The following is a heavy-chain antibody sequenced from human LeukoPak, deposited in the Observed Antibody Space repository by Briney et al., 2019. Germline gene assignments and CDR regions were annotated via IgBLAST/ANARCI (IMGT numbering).Heavy chain of an antibody. CDR2: IKLDGSEK. Sequence: PGGSLRVSCAASGFTFSSYWMSWVRQAPGKGLEWVANIKLDGSEKYYVDSVKGRFTISRDNAKNSLYLQMDSLRAEDTAVYYCATDSPETAAFDYWGQGTLVTVSS. CDR1: GFTFSSYW. J-gene: IGHJ4*02. CDR3: ATDSPETAAFDY. V-gene: IGHV3-7*01. D-gene: IGHD1-1*01.